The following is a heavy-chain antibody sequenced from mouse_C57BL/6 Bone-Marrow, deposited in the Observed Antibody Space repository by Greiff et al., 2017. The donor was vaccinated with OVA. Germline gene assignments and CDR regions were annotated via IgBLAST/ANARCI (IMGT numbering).Heavy chain of an antibody. CDR3: ARDGYYVDY. D-gene: IGHD2-3*01. Sequence: VQLQQSGAELVKPGASVTLSCTASGFNIKDYDMHWVKQRTEQGLEWIGRIDPEAGETEYAQKFKGKAIITADISSNTAYLQLSSLTSEDTAVYYCARDGYYVDYWGQGTTLTVSA. CDR2: IDPEAGET. V-gene: IGHV14-2*01. J-gene: IGHJ2*01. CDR1: GFNIKDYD.